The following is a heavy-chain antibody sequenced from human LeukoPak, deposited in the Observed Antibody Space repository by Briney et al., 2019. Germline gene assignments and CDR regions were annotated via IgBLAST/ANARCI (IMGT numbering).Heavy chain of an antibody. CDR3: ARPAVAGLRAGGYDY. V-gene: IGHV3-74*01. Sequence: GGSLRLSCAASGFSFSSYWMHWVRQAPGKGLVWVSRISSDGSIINYADSVKGRFTISRDNAKSTLCLQMNSLRVEDTAVYYCARPAVAGLRAGGYDYWGQGTLVTVSS. D-gene: IGHD6-19*01. CDR1: GFSFSSYW. CDR2: ISSDGSII. J-gene: IGHJ4*02.